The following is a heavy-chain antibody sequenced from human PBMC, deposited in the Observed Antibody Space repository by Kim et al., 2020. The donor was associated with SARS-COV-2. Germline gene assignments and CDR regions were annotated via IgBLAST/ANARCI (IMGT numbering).Heavy chain of an antibody. CDR3: AKKVLWCCPNWFDP. V-gene: IGHV3-23*01. J-gene: IGHJ5*02. D-gene: IGHD2-21*01. Sequence: ADSVKGRFTISRDNSKNTLYLQMNSLRAEDTAVYYCAKKVLWCCPNWFDPWGQGTLVTVSS.